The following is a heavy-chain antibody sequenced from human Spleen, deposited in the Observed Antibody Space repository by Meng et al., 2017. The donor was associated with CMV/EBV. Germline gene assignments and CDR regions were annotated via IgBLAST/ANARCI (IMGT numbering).Heavy chain of an antibody. CDR1: GFTFSSYS. CDR3: ARDRGRGELSDAFDI. CDR2: ISSSSSYI. D-gene: IGHD1-7*01. V-gene: IGHV3-21*01. Sequence: SGFTFSSYSMNWVRQAPGKGLEWVSSISSSSSYIYYADSVKGRFTISRDNAKNSLYLQMNSLRAEDTAVYYCARDRGRGELSDAFDIWGQGTMVTVSS. J-gene: IGHJ3*02.